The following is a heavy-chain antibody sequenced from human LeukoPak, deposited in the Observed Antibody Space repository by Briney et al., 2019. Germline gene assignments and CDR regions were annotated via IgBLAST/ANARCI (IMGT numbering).Heavy chain of an antibody. J-gene: IGHJ4*02. CDR2: INHSGST. CDR1: GGSFSGYY. V-gene: IGHV4-34*01. Sequence: PSETLSLTCAVYGGSFSGYYWSWIRQPPGKGLGWIGEINHSGSTNYNPSLKSRVTISVDTSKNQFSLKLSSVTAADTAVYYCARVYRRNYYGSGAPFDYWGQGTLVTVSS. D-gene: IGHD3-10*01. CDR3: ARVYRRNYYGSGAPFDY.